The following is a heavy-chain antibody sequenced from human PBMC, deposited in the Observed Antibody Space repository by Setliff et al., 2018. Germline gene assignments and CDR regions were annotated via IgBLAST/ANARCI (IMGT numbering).Heavy chain of an antibody. D-gene: IGHD6-19*01. Sequence: PGGSLRLSCAASGFTSSTYSMSWARQAPGKGLEWVSAISGDSVSIYYADSVRGRFTISRDNSKNTLYLQMNNLRDEDTAVYYCANHNPARWAVYTTPIDSWGQGTLVTVSS. J-gene: IGHJ4*02. CDR2: ISGDSVSI. V-gene: IGHV3-23*01. CDR1: GFTSSTYS. CDR3: ANHNPARWAVYTTPIDS.